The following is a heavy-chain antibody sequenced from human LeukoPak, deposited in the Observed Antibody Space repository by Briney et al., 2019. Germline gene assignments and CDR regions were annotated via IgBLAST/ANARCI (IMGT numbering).Heavy chain of an antibody. CDR1: GFTFSNAW. D-gene: IGHD1-1*01. J-gene: IGHJ4*02. V-gene: IGHV3-30*18. Sequence: PGGSLRLSCAASGFTFSNAWMNWVRQAPGKGLEWVAVISYDGSNKYYADSVKGRFTISRDNSKNTLYLQMNSLRAEDTAVYYCAKENWYYWGQGTLVTVSS. CDR2: ISYDGSNK. CDR3: AKENWYY.